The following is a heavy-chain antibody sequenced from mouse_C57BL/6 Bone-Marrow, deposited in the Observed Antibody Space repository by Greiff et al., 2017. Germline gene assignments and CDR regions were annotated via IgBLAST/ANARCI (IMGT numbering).Heavy chain of an antibody. D-gene: IGHD1-1*01. J-gene: IGHJ4*01. CDR3: ARGETYYYGSSYGYAMDY. CDR2: IHPNSGST. V-gene: IGHV1-64*01. Sequence: QVQLQQPGAELVKPGASVKLSCKASGYTFTSYWMHWVKQRPGQGLEWIGMIHPNSGSTNYNEKFKSKATLTVDKSSSTAYMQLSSLTSEDSAVXYCARGETYYYGSSYGYAMDYWGQGTSVTVSS. CDR1: GYTFTSYW.